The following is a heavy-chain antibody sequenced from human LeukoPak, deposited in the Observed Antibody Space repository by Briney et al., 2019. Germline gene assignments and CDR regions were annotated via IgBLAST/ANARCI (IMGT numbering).Heavy chain of an antibody. J-gene: IGHJ4*02. CDR3: ARGGPDDNYDDFDY. Sequence: GASVKVSCKASGYTFTNHDINWVRQATGQGLEWMGWVSPNSGNTVYAQKVKGRVIMTMDPSMSTAYMELGSLLSGDTAVYYCARGGPDDNYDDFDYWGQGTLVTVAS. V-gene: IGHV1-8*01. D-gene: IGHD4-11*01. CDR2: VSPNSGNT. CDR1: GYTFTNHD.